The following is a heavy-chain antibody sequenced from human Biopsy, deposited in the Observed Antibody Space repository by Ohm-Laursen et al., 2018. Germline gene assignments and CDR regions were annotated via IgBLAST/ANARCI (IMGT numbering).Heavy chain of an antibody. CDR3: ARSRGSSGIATIYYYGMDV. D-gene: IGHD3-10*01. CDR2: ISSSSDNI. J-gene: IGHJ6*02. V-gene: IGHV3-21*01. Sequence: SLRLSCAASGFTLSSYSMNWVRQTPGQGLEWVSTISSSSDNIYYVDSVKGRFTISRDNAKNSLYLQMNSLRAEDTAVYYCARSRGSSGIATIYYYGMDVWGQGTTVTVSS. CDR1: GFTLSSYS.